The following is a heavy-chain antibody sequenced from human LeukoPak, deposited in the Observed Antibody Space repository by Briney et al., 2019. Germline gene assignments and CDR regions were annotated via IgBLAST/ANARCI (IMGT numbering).Heavy chain of an antibody. CDR1: GYTFSGFW. V-gene: IGHV3-7*01. CDR3: ARLWGDVTIFDY. Sequence: PGGSLRLSCAASGYTFSGFWMSWVRQTPGKGLKWVASIKQDGSVKHYVDSVKGRFTVSRDNAKNSLYLQTNSLRADDTAVYYCARLWGDVTIFDYWGQGTLVTVSS. CDR2: IKQDGSVK. J-gene: IGHJ4*02. D-gene: IGHD3-10*01.